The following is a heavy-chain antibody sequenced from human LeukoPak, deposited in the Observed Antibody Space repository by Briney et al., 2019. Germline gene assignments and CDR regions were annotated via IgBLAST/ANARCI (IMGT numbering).Heavy chain of an antibody. CDR3: ASMATITPYFDC. Sequence: ASAKVSCKVSGYTLTELSMHWVRQAPGKGLEWMGGFDPEDGETIYAQKFQGRVTMTEDTSTDTAYMELSSLRSEDTAVYYCASMATITPYFDCWGQGTLVTVSS. J-gene: IGHJ4*02. D-gene: IGHD5-24*01. CDR2: FDPEDGET. CDR1: GYTLTELS. V-gene: IGHV1-24*01.